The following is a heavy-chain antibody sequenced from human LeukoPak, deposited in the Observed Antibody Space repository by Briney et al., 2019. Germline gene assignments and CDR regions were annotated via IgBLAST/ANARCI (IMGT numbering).Heavy chain of an antibody. J-gene: IGHJ6*02. V-gene: IGHV4-39*07. Sequence: SETLSLTCTVSGGSISSSSYFWGWIRLPPGKGLEWIGSIYSSGTIYYNPSLKSRVTISVDTSKNQFSLKLSSVTAADTAVYYCARALGGYYGSGSYYLPFYYYGMDVWGQGTTVTVSS. CDR1: GGSISSSSYF. CDR2: IYSSGTI. D-gene: IGHD3-10*01. CDR3: ARALGGYYGSGSYYLPFYYYGMDV.